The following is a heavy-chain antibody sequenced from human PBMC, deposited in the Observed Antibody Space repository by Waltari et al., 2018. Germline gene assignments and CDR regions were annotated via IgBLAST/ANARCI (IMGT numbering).Heavy chain of an antibody. CDR3: ASIGRRATTDKDY. CDR1: GCSISSGSYY. CDR2: IYTSGST. J-gene: IGHJ4*02. Sequence: QVQLQESGPGLVKPSQTLSLTCTVSGCSISSGSYYWSWIRQPAGKGLEWIGRIYTSGSTNYNPSLKSRVTISVDTSKNQFSLKLSSVTAADTAVYYCASIGRRATTDKDYWGQGTLVTVSS. V-gene: IGHV4-61*02. D-gene: IGHD1-26*01.